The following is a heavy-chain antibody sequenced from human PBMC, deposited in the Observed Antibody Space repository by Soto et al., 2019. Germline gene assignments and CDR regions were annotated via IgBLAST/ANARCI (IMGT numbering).Heavy chain of an antibody. CDR2: ISSDGSNT. J-gene: IGHJ6*02. CDR3: AASGRGYNPGAHHAYYGMDI. V-gene: IGHV3-30*03. CDR1: GITLSNYG. D-gene: IGHD5-12*01. Sequence: PGGSLRLSCAASGITLSNYGMHWVRQAPGKGLEWLAVISSDGSNTFYADSVKGRLTISRDNSKSTLYLQMDSLRTEDTAVYFCAASGRGYNPGAHHAYYGMDIWGQGTTVTVSS.